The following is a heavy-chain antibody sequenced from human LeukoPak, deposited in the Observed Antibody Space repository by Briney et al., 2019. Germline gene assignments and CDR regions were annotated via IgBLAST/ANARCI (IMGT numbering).Heavy chain of an antibody. D-gene: IGHD2-21*01. CDR3: AAGLAYCGGDCYDY. J-gene: IGHJ4*02. CDR1: GFTFGDHG. Sequence: PGGSLRLSCAASGFTFGDHGMHWVRQAAGKGLEWVSGINSDGSSTSYADSVKGRFTISRDNAKNTLYLQMNSLRAEDTAVYYCAAGLAYCGGDCYDYWGQGTLVTVSS. CDR2: INSDGSST. V-gene: IGHV3-74*01.